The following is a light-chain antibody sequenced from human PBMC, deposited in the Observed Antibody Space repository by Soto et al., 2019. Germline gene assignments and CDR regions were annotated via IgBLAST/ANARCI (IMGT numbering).Light chain of an antibody. V-gene: IGLV2-14*01. CDR3: SSYTSSSTPVV. Sequence: QSALTQPASVSGSPGQSITISCTGTSSDVGGYNYVSWYQQHPGKAPKLMIYDVGNRPSGVYNRFSGSKSGNTASLTISGLQAEDEADYYCSSYTSSSTPVVFGGGTQLTVL. CDR1: SSDVGGYNY. CDR2: DVG. J-gene: IGLJ2*01.